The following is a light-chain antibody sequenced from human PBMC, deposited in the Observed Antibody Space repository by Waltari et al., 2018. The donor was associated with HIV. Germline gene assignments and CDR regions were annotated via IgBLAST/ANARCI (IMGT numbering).Light chain of an antibody. CDR1: ALPNQY. CDR2: KDS. V-gene: IGLV3-25*03. CDR3: QSADSSGTYSVV. Sequence: SYELTQPPSVSVSPGQTARITCSGDALPNQYAYWYQQKPGQAPVLVIYKDSGRPSGIPERFSGSSSGTTVTLTISGVQAEDEADYYCQSADSSGTYSVVFGGGTKLTVL. J-gene: IGLJ2*01.